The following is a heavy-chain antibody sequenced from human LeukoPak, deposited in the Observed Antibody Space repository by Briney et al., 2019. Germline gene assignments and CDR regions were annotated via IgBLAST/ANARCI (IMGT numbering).Heavy chain of an antibody. V-gene: IGHV3-23*01. CDR1: GFTFSSYA. D-gene: IGHD6-19*01. CDR3: AKAHHSSGWYSFDP. CDR2: ISGSDGRT. Sequence: GGSLRLSCAASGFTFSSYAMSWVRQAPVKVLEWVSAISGSDGRTYHADSVKGRFTISRDNSKSTLYLQMNSLRADEDTAVYYCAKAHHSSGWYSFDPWGQGTLVTVSS. J-gene: IGHJ5*02.